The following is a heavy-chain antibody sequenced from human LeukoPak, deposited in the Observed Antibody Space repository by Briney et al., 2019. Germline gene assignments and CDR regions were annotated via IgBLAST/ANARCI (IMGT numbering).Heavy chain of an antibody. Sequence: ASVKVSCKAPGDTFPSSGISWVRQAPGQGLEWMGWIRVYNHNTISAQKQQRRVAVTTDTSTSPAYMELRSLRSEDTAVYYCARTNLDCKNGVCYDYWGQGTLVTVSS. V-gene: IGHV1-18*01. CDR3: ARTNLDCKNGVCYDY. CDR2: IRVYNHNT. D-gene: IGHD2-8*01. J-gene: IGHJ4*02. CDR1: GDTFPSSG.